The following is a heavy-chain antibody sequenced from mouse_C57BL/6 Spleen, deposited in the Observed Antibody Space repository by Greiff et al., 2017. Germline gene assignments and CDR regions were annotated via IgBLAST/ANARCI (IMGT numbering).Heavy chain of an antibody. J-gene: IGHJ4*01. V-gene: IGHV5-17*01. CDR2: ISSGSSTI. Sequence: EVQGVESGGGLVKPGGSLKLSCAASGFTFSDYGMHWVRQAPEKGLEWVAYISSGSSTIYYADTVKGRFTIARDNAKNTLFLQLTSLKSEDTAMYYGARKDYGSNYDYAMDYWGQGTSVTVSS. CDR1: GFTFSDYG. CDR3: ARKDYGSNYDYAMDY. D-gene: IGHD1-1*01.